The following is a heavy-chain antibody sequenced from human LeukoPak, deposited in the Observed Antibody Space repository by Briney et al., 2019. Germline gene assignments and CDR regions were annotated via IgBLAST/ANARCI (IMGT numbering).Heavy chain of an antibody. CDR2: IIPIFGAA. D-gene: IGHD1-26*01. Sequence: ASVKVSCKASGGTFSSYAISWVRQAPGQGLEWMGGIIPIFGAANYAQKFQGRVTITADESTSTAYMELSSLRSEDTAVYYCARPARSGSYHYYYYGMDVWGQGTTVTVSS. CDR1: GGTFSSYA. V-gene: IGHV1-69*13. J-gene: IGHJ6*02. CDR3: ARPARSGSYHYYYYGMDV.